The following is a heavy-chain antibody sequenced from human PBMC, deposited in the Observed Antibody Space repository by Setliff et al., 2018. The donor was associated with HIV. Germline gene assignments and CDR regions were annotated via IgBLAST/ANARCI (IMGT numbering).Heavy chain of an antibody. D-gene: IGHD1-26*01. CDR3: AREKSGAGLLDAFDI. V-gene: IGHV4-34*01. CDR2: INHSGST. J-gene: IGHJ3*02. Sequence: SETLSLTCTLYGGSFGAYYWTWIRQSPEKGLEWIGEINHSGSTTYNPSLKSRVTISIDTSKNQFSLKLSSVTAADTAVYYCAREKSGAGLLDAFDIWGQGTMVTVSS. CDR1: GGSFGAYY.